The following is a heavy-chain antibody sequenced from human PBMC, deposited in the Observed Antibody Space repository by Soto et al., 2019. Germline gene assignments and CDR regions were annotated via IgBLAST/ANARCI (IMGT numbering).Heavy chain of an antibody. J-gene: IGHJ4*02. CDR1: GCNFSMFW. D-gene: IGHD3-10*01. Sequence: PGGSLRLSCAASGCNFSMFWMHWVRQVPGKGLVWVSRIKSDGTYTNYADSVKGRFTISRDNAKSTLYLQMNSLSAEDTAVYYCARDPLTSSGSEFDYWGQGTLVTVSS. CDR2: IKSDGTYT. V-gene: IGHV3-74*01. CDR3: ARDPLTSSGSEFDY.